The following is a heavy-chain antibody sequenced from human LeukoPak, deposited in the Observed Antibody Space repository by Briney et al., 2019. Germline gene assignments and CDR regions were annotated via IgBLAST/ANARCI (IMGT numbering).Heavy chain of an antibody. V-gene: IGHV1-58*02. J-gene: IGHJ3*02. D-gene: IGHD4-11*01. CDR3: AADRVTTIDAFDI. Sequence: SVKVSCKASGFTFTSSAMQWVRQARGQRLEWIGWIVVGSGNTNYAQKFQERVTITRDMSTSTAYMELSSLRSEDTAVYYCAADRVTTIDAFDIWGQGTMVTVS. CDR2: IVVGSGNT. CDR1: GFTFTSSA.